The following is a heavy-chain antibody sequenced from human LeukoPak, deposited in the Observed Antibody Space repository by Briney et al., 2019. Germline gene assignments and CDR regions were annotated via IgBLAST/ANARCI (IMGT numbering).Heavy chain of an antibody. CDR1: GGSISSGGYY. J-gene: IGHJ4*02. Sequence: SQTLSLTCTVSGGSISSGGYYWNWIRQHPGKGLEWIGYIHYSGSTNYNPSLKSRVTISVDTSKNQFSLKLSSVTAADTAVYYCARDRPIAVAGDLFDYWGQGTLVTVSS. CDR2: IHYSGST. V-gene: IGHV4-31*03. D-gene: IGHD6-19*01. CDR3: ARDRPIAVAGDLFDY.